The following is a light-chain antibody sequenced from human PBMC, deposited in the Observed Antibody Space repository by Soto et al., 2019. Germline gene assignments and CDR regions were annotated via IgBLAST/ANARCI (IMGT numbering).Light chain of an antibody. J-gene: IGLJ1*01. CDR1: SRYIGPYNH. CDR2: AVS. CDR3: SSYAGNYIYV. Sequence: QSALTQPRSVSGSPGQSVTISCTRTSRYIGPYNHFAWYQQLPGKATKLIIFAVSKRPSGVPDRFSGSKSRNTASLTISGLQAEDEADYYCSSYAGNYIYVFATGTKVTVL. V-gene: IGLV2-11*01.